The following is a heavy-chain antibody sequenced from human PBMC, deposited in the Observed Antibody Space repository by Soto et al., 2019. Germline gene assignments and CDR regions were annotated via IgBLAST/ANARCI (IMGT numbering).Heavy chain of an antibody. CDR3: ATSYDTGFDP. J-gene: IGHJ5*02. V-gene: IGHV1-18*04. CDR1: GYSFSTYD. D-gene: IGHD3-9*01. CDR2: ISPNNGKR. Sequence: QPQLEQSGAEMREPGASVKLSCKASGYSFSTYDISWLRQAPGKGLEWMGVISPNNGKRKFAWKFLDRVIMTTDTSSNTAYMEMESLRYDDTAIYYCATSYDTGFDPWGQGTLVTVSS.